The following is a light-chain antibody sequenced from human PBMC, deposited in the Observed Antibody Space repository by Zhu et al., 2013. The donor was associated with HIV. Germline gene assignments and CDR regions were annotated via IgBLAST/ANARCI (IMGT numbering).Light chain of an antibody. CDR1: QDISSY. V-gene: IGKV1-8*01. J-gene: IGKJ2*01. CDR2: GAS. Sequence: AIRMTQSPSSLSASTGDRVTITCRASQDISSYLAWYQQKPGKAPNLLIYGASTLQSGVPSRFSGSGSGTDFTLTISCLQSEDFTTYYCQQYYSYPYTFGQGTKVEIK. CDR3: QQYYSYPYT.